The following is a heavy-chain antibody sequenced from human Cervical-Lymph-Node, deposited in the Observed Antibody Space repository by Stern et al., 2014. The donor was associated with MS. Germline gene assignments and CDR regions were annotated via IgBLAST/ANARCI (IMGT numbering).Heavy chain of an antibody. CDR3: ARPSNSGLFLHH. CDR2: IYPGDSQT. D-gene: IGHD6-19*01. CDR1: GYNFTTYW. J-gene: IGHJ1*01. V-gene: IGHV5-51*01. Sequence: MQLVQSGAEVKKPGESLKISCKGSGYNFTTYWIAWVRQMPGRGLEWMGLIYPGDSQTSYSPDFQGHVTMSADTSISTAYLQWSSLKASDTAIYYCARPSNSGLFLHHWGQGTLVTVSS.